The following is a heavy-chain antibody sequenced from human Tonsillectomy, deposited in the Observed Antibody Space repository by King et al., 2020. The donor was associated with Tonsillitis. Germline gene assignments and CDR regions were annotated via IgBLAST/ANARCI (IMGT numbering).Heavy chain of an antibody. CDR3: AREDTAMGLSFDY. J-gene: IGHJ4*02. CDR1: GFTFSSYW. V-gene: IGHV3-7*04. D-gene: IGHD5-18*01. Sequence: VQLVESGGGLVQPGGSLRLSCVASGFTFSSYWMSWVRQAPGKGLEWVANIKQDGSEKYYVDSVKGRFTSSRDNAKNSLYLQMNSLRAEDTAVYYCAREDTAMGLSFDYWGQGTLVTVSS. CDR2: IKQDGSEK.